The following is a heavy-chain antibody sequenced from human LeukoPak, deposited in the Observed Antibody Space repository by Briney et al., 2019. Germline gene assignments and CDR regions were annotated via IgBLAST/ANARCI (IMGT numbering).Heavy chain of an antibody. Sequence: GGSLRLSCTGSGFIFGDYAMSWVRQAPGGGREWVGFIRSKTHGGTTEFAAPVNGRFSISRDDSKRIANLQMNSLKTEDPAVYYCTRDGIPETNWSGYYIDYWGQGTLVTVSS. CDR1: GFIFGDYA. D-gene: IGHD3-3*01. CDR2: IRSKTHGGTT. V-gene: IGHV3-49*04. J-gene: IGHJ4*02. CDR3: TRDGIPETNWSGYYIDY.